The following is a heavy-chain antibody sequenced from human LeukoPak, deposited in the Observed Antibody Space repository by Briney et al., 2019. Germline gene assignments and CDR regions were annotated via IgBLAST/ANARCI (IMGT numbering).Heavy chain of an antibody. CDR2: INHSGST. V-gene: IGHV4-34*01. CDR1: GGSFSGYY. Sequence: PSETLSLTCAVYGGSFSGYYWSWIRQPPGKGLEWIGEINHSGSTNYNPSLKSRVTISVDTSKNQFSLKLSSVTAADTAVYYCARGGPAAPYYFDYWGQGTLVTVSS. J-gene: IGHJ4*02. D-gene: IGHD2-2*01. CDR3: ARGGPAAPYYFDY.